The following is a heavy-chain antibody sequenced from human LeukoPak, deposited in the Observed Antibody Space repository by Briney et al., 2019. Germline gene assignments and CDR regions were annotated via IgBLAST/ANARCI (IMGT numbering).Heavy chain of an antibody. CDR2: LPPDELGI. J-gene: IGHJ4*02. Sequence: GGSLRLSCAASGFTFTNYWMHWVRQAPGMGLVWVSRLPPDELGIIYADSVKGRFTISRDNAKNLLYLQMNSLRAEDTAVYYCARDGWFGELDKDHFDYWGQGTLVTVSS. CDR1: GFTFTNYW. CDR3: ARDGWFGELDKDHFDY. V-gene: IGHV3-74*01. D-gene: IGHD3-10*01.